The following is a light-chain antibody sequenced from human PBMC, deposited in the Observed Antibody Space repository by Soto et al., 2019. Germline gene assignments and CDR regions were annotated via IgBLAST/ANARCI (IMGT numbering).Light chain of an antibody. CDR3: MQALQSPFT. CDR2: LGT. V-gene: IGKV2-28*01. CDR1: QSLLHSNGYNY. J-gene: IGKJ2*01. Sequence: DIVRAQSPLSLPVTPGEPASISCRSSQSLLHSNGYNYLDWYLQKPAQSPQLLIYLGTNRASRVPDRFTGSGSGTDFTLKISRVEAEDVGVYYWMQALQSPFTFGQGTKLEIK.